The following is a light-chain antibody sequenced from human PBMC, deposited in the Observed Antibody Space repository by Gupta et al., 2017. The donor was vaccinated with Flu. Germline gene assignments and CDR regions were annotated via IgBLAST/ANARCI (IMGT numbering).Light chain of an antibody. Sequence: SVXTQPPSXSGAPGQXVXXSCXVSSSNIGSGYDVHWYQQFPGTAPKLLIYGNSNRPSGVPDRFSGSKSGTSASLAITGLQAEDEADYYCQSYDSSLSGSVFGGGTKLTVL. CDR2: GNS. J-gene: IGLJ3*02. CDR1: SSNIGSGYD. CDR3: QSYDSSLSGSV. V-gene: IGLV1-40*01.